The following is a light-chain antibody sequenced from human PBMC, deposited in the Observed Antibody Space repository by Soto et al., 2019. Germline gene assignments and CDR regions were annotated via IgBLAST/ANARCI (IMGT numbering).Light chain of an antibody. J-gene: IGKJ4*01. CDR2: DAY. CDR3: QQYNSYSLT. CDR1: QIISSR. V-gene: IGKV1-5*01. Sequence: DIQMTQSPSILSASVGDRVTITCRASQIISSRLAWYQQKPGKAPKLLIYDAYNLESGVPSRFSGSGSGTEFTLTISSLQPDDFATYFCQQYNSYSLTFGGGPKVEIK.